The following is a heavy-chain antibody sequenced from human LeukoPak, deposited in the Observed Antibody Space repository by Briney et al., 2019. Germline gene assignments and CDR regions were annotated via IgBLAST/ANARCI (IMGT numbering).Heavy chain of an antibody. D-gene: IGHD5-18*01. CDR1: GYTFTNYG. J-gene: IGHJ6*03. CDR2: ISAYNGDT. Sequence: GASVKVSCKASGYTFTNYGISWVRRAPGQGLEWMGWISAYNGDTNYAQKFQGRVTMTRDTSISTAYMELSRLRSDDTAVYYCARSGIQLWFDYYYYMDVWGKGTTVTVSS. V-gene: IGHV1-18*01. CDR3: ARSGIQLWFDYYYYMDV.